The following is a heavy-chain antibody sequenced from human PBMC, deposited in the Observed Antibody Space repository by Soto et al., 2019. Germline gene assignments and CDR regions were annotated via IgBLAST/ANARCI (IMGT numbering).Heavy chain of an antibody. D-gene: IGHD3-10*02. CDR3: GRVVGCRSGICSFWFDS. J-gene: IGHJ5*01. Sequence: SSETLSLTCAVSGGSINTYYWSWVRQPPGKGLEWIGNIHNSGSTNYNPSLNSRVTISIDTSKNKLSLWLNSVTAADTAVYYCGRVVGCRSGICSFWFDSWGQGTMVTVSS. CDR2: IHNSGST. CDR1: GGSINTYY. V-gene: IGHV4-59*01.